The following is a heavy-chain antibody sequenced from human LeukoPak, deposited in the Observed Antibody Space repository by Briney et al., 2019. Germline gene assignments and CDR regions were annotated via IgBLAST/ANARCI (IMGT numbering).Heavy chain of an antibody. V-gene: IGHV3-7*01. CDR3: ARRLWYGELFRAFDI. D-gene: IGHD3-10*01. J-gene: IGHJ3*02. CDR2: INEGSNLK. CDR1: GFTFSAYW. Sequence: GGSLRLSCAASGFTFSAYWMTWVRQAPGKGLEWVANINEGSNLKMYVDSVKGRFTISRDYTTNSLYLQMDSLRAEDTAVYYCARRLWYGELFRAFDIWGQGTMVTVSS.